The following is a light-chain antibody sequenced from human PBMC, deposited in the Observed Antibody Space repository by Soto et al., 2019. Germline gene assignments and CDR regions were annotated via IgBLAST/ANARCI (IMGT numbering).Light chain of an antibody. Sequence: QSVLTQPASVSGSPGQSITISCTGTSSDVGGYKYVSWYQQHPGKAPKLMIYDVSNRPSGVSNRFSGSKYGTTASLTISGLQAGDEADYYCNSYTSSGTVVFGGGTKLTVL. V-gene: IGLV2-14*01. CDR2: DVS. CDR3: NSYTSSGTVV. CDR1: SSDVGGYKY. J-gene: IGLJ2*01.